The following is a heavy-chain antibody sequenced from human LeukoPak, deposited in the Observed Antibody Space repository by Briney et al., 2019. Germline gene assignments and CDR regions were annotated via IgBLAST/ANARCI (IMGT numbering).Heavy chain of an antibody. D-gene: IGHD3-3*01. Sequence: ASVKVSCKASGYTFTGYYIHWVRQAPGQGLEWMGWINPNSGGTNYAQKFQGRVTMTRDTSISTAYMELSRLRSDDTAVYYCASGTIFGVYYYYGMDVWGQGTTVTVSS. J-gene: IGHJ6*02. V-gene: IGHV1-2*02. CDR2: INPNSGGT. CDR1: GYTFTGYY. CDR3: ASGTIFGVYYYYGMDV.